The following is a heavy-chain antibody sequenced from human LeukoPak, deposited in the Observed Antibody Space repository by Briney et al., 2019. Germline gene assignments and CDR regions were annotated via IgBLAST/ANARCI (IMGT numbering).Heavy chain of an antibody. CDR3: ARAQTYYYDSSGAEAFDI. Sequence: GASVKVSCTASGYTFTSYGISWVRQAPGQGLEWMGWISAYNGNTNYAQKLQSRVTMTTDTSTSTAYMELRSLRSDDTAVYYCARAQTYYYDSSGAEAFDIWGRGTMVTVSS. V-gene: IGHV1-18*01. D-gene: IGHD3-22*01. CDR1: GYTFTSYG. CDR2: ISAYNGNT. J-gene: IGHJ3*02.